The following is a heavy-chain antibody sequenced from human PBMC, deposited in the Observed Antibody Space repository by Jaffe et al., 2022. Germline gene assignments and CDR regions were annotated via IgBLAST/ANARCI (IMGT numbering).Heavy chain of an antibody. CDR1: GFTFSSYW. D-gene: IGHD4-17*01. CDR2: INSDGSST. Sequence: EVQLVESGGGLVQPGGSLRLSCAASGFTFSSYWMHWVRQAPGKGLVWVSRINSDGSSTSYADSVKGRFTISRDNAKNTLYLQMNSLRAEDTAVYYCARGQVSYGDYADWYFDLWGRGTLVTVSS. CDR3: ARGQVSYGDYADWYFDL. V-gene: IGHV3-74*01. J-gene: IGHJ2*01.